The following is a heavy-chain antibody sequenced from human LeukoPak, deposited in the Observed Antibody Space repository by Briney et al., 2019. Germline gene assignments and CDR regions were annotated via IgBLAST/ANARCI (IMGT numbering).Heavy chain of an antibody. V-gene: IGHV4-34*01. CDR3: ARGPPYDSSGYSYFFDY. CDR2: INHSGST. CDR1: GGSFSGYY. J-gene: IGHJ4*02. D-gene: IGHD3-22*01. Sequence: PSETLSLTCAVYGGSFSGYYWSWIRQPPGKGLEWIGEINHSGSTNYNPSLKSRVTIPVDTSKNQFSLKLSSVTAADTAVYYCARGPPYDSSGYSYFFDYWGQGTLVTVSS.